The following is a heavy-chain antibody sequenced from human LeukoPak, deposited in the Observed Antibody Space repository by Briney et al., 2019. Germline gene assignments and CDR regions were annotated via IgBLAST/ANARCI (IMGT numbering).Heavy chain of an antibody. J-gene: IGHJ3*02. CDR3: ARYYCTGTTCHALDI. D-gene: IGHD2-8*02. V-gene: IGHV4-59*11. CDR1: GGSISGHY. Sequence: SETLSLTCTVSGGSISGHYWSWIRQPPGKGLEWIGYIGYSGTTTCNPSLKSRVTISVDMSKNQFSLKMNSVTASDTAVYYCARYYCTGTTCHALDIWGQGTMVTVSS. CDR2: IGYSGTT.